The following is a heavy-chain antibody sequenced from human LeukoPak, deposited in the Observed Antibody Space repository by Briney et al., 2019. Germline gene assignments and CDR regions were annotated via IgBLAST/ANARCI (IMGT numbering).Heavy chain of an antibody. CDR3: TKRVKYGGTWDHFAD. CDR1: GFTFDNYR. D-gene: IGHD1-26*01. V-gene: IGHV3-23*01. Sequence: GGSLRLSCAASGFTFDNYRMSWVRQAPGKGLEWFSTVNADGGNTYYADSVKGRFTISRDNSKSTLILQMNSLRVEDTALYYCTKRVKYGGTWDHFADWGQRTLVTLSS. J-gene: IGHJ4*02. CDR2: VNADGGNT.